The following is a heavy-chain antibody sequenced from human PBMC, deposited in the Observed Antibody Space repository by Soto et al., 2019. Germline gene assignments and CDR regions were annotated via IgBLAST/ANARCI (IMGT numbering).Heavy chain of an antibody. D-gene: IGHD2-15*01. CDR2: INSDGSVS. V-gene: IGHV3-74*01. J-gene: IGHJ6*03. Sequence: EVQLVESGGGLVQPGGSLRLSCAASGFTFSNHWMYWVRQAPGEGLVWVSRINSDGSVSSYADSVKGRLTISRDNVKNTLYLQMDSLRAEDTAVYYCARGDCVGGTCYSLAGSFYYYMDVWGKGTTVTVFS. CDR1: GFTFSNHW. CDR3: ARGDCVGGTCYSLAGSFYYYMDV.